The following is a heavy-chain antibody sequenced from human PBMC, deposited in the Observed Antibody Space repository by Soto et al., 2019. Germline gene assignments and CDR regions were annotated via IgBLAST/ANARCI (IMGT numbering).Heavy chain of an antibody. CDR1: GFSLSSSGMC. D-gene: IGHD5-18*01. J-gene: IGHJ6*02. Sequence: SGPTLVNPTQTLTLTCTFSGFSLSSSGMCVSWIRQPPGKALEWLARIDWDDDKYYSTSLKTRLTISKDTSKNQVVLTMTNMDPVDTATYYCAKTNTAMVPTDYYYYYGMDVCGQGTTVTVSS. V-gene: IGHV2-70*11. CDR2: IDWDDDK. CDR3: AKTNTAMVPTDYYYYYGMDV.